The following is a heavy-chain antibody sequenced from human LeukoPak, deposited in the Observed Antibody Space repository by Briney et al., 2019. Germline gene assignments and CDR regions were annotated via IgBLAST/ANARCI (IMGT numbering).Heavy chain of an antibody. CDR3: ARVNAQQLVARNYYYYYYMDV. Sequence: GGSLRLSCAASGFTFSSYWMSWVRQAPGKGLEWVANIKQDGSEKYYVDSVKGRFTIPRDNAKNSLYLQMNSLRAEDTAVYYCARVNAQQLVARNYYYYYYMDVWGKGTTVTVSS. CDR1: GFTFSSYW. CDR2: IKQDGSEK. V-gene: IGHV3-7*01. J-gene: IGHJ6*03. D-gene: IGHD6-13*01.